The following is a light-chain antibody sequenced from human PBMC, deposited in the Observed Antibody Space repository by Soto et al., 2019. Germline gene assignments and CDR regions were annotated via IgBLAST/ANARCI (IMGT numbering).Light chain of an antibody. Sequence: QSVLTQPPSVSGAPGQRVTISCTGSSSNIGAGYDVHWYQQRPGAAPKLLISANINRPSGVPDRFSGSKSGTSASLAITGLKADYEGDYYCNSYDSTLSARYVFGTGTKLTVL. CDR2: ANI. CDR3: NSYDSTLSARYV. V-gene: IGLV1-40*01. J-gene: IGLJ1*01. CDR1: SSNIGAGYD.